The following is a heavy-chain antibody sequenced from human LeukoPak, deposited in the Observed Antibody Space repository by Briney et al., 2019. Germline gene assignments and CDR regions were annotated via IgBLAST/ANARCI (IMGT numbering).Heavy chain of an antibody. CDR3: TTDWVVVVPAAISWTEDYYYMDV. CDR1: GFTFSNAW. CDR2: IKSKTDGGTT. Sequence: GGSLRLSCAPSGFTFSNAWMSWVRQAPGKGLEWVGHIKSKTDGGTTDYAAPVKGRFTISRDDSKNTLYLQMNSLKTEDTAVYYCTTDWVVVVPAAISWTEDYYYMDVWGKGTTVTVSS. V-gene: IGHV3-15*01. D-gene: IGHD2-2*01. J-gene: IGHJ6*03.